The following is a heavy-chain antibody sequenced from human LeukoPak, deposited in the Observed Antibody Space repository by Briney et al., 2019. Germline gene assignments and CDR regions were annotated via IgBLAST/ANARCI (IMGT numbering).Heavy chain of an antibody. D-gene: IGHD3-16*01. CDR1: GGSFSGYY. CDR2: IYYSGST. V-gene: IGHV4-34*01. J-gene: IGHJ4*02. CDR3: ARDKALGN. Sequence: SETLSLTCAVYGGSFSGYYWSWIRQPPGKGLEWIGSIYYSGSTYYNPSLKSRVTISVDTSKNQFSLKLSSVTAADTAVYYCARDKALGNWGQGTLVTVSS.